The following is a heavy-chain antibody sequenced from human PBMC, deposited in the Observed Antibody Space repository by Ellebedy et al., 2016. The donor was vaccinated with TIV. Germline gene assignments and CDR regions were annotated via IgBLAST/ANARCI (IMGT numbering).Heavy chain of an antibody. V-gene: IGHV1-24*01. CDR3: ATDILSGSYYVY. Sequence: ASVKVSXXVSGYTLTELSMHWVRQAPGKGLEWMGGFDPEDGETIYAQKFQGRVTMTEDTSTDTAYMELSSLRSEDTAVYYCATDILSGSYYVYWGQGTLVTVSS. CDR2: FDPEDGET. J-gene: IGHJ4*02. CDR1: GYTLTELS. D-gene: IGHD1-26*01.